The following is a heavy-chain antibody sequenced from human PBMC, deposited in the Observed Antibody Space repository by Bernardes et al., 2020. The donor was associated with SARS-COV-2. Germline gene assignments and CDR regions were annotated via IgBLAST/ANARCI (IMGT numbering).Heavy chain of an antibody. CDR1: GGSISYYF. CDR2: IYPSGSP. CDR3: AREIYDGTSQAVSLDY. Sequence: SETLSLTCTVSGGSISYYFWTWIRQPAGKGLEWIGRIYPSGSPDYNPSLKSRVTMSADTSRNRISLKMSSVTAADTAMYYCAREIYDGTSQAVSLDYWGQGTLVTVSS. D-gene: IGHD1-1*01. V-gene: IGHV4-4*07. J-gene: IGHJ4*02.